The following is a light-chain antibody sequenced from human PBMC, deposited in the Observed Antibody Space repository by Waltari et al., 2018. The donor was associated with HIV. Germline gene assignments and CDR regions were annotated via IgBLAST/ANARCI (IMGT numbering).Light chain of an antibody. V-gene: IGLV1-47*01. CDR3: ATWYDSLSGVL. CDR1: SPNIGSHY. Sequence: SVLTQPPSASGTPGQRVTIPCSGSSPNIGSHYVFWYQQLPGTPPKHRMHRNNQRPSGVPGRLSDSTSSTSASVAISGLRSEDEADYYCATWYDSLSGVLFGGGTKLTVL. J-gene: IGLJ2*01. CDR2: RNN.